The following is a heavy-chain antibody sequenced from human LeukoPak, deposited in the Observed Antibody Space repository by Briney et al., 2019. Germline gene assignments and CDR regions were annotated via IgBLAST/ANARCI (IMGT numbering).Heavy chain of an antibody. Sequence: SETLSLTCTVSGVSISSSLYYWGWIRQPPGKGLEWIGTIYYTGTTYYTPSLKSRVTISVDTSKNQFSLKLNSGTAADTAFYYCARATADSSRYYLALYNWFDPWGQGTLVTVSS. D-gene: IGHD3-22*01. CDR2: IYYTGTT. V-gene: IGHV4-39*07. CDR1: GVSISSSLYY. CDR3: ARATADSSRYYLALYNWFDP. J-gene: IGHJ5*02.